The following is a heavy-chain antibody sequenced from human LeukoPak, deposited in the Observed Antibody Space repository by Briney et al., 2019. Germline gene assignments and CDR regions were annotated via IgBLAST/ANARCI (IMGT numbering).Heavy chain of an antibody. Sequence: GASVKVSCKASGYTFTGYYMHWVRQAPGQGLEWMGWINPNSGGTNYAQKFQGRVTITADKSTSTAYMELSSLRSEDTAVYYCARLYSYGSYYFDYWGQGTLVTVSS. CDR3: ARLYSYGSYYFDY. CDR1: GYTFTGYY. D-gene: IGHD5-18*01. CDR2: INPNSGGT. V-gene: IGHV1-2*02. J-gene: IGHJ4*02.